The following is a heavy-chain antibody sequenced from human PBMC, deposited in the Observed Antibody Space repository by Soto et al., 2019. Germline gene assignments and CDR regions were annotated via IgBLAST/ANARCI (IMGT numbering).Heavy chain of an antibody. CDR3: ARLHSSSPPYYYAV. J-gene: IGHJ4*02. V-gene: IGHV1-46*01. D-gene: IGHD3-22*01. CDR1: GHSFTSYW. Sequence: QVQLVQSGAEVKKPGASVKVSCKASGHSFTSYWMHWVRQAPGQGLEWLGVISPNGESTTYAQILQGRGTMSRDMSTSTDYMEVRSLRSEDTAVYYCARLHSSSPPYYYAVWGQGTLVTVSS. CDR2: ISPNGEST.